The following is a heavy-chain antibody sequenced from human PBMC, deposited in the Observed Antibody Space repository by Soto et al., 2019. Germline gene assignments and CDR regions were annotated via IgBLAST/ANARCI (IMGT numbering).Heavy chain of an antibody. V-gene: IGHV3-21*01. D-gene: IGHD4-4*01. Sequence: GGSVRLSCAASGFTFSSYTMNWVRQAPGMGLEWVSSISSSSTYMYYADSVKGRFTISRDNAKNSLYLQMNSLRAEDTAIYYCARDLGVTTVTNPWFDPWGQGSLVTVSS. CDR2: ISSSSTYM. CDR1: GFTFSSYT. CDR3: ARDLGVTTVTNPWFDP. J-gene: IGHJ5*02.